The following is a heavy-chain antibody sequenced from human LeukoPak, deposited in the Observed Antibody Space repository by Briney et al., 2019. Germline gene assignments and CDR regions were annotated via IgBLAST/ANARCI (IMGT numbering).Heavy chain of an antibody. V-gene: IGHV3-7*01. CDR3: ARLDSSGWSGWFDP. CDR1: GFSFSSYW. CDR2: IKQDGSEK. D-gene: IGHD6-19*01. Sequence: GGSLRLSCAASGFSFSSYWMTWVRQAPGKGLEWVANIKQDGSEKYYVDSVKGRFTISRDNAKNSLYLQMNSLRAEDTAVYYCARLDSSGWSGWFDPWGQGTLVTVSS. J-gene: IGHJ5*02.